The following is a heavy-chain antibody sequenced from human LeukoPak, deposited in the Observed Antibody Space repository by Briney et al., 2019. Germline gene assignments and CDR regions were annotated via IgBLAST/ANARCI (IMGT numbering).Heavy chain of an antibody. CDR1: GYTFTSYG. CDR2: ISAYNGNT. D-gene: IGHD3-22*01. CDR3: AGNLYYYDSSGTGAYYFDY. Sequence: ASVKVSCKASGYTFTSYGISWVRQAPGQGLEWMGWISAYNGNTNYAQKLQGRVTMTTDTSTSTAYMELRSLRSDDTAVYYCAGNLYYYDSSGTGAYYFDYWGQGTLVTVSS. J-gene: IGHJ4*02. V-gene: IGHV1-18*01.